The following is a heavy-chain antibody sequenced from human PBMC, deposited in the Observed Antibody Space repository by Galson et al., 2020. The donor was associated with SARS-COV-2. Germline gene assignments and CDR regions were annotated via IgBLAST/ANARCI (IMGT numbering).Heavy chain of an antibody. CDR2: ISAYNGNT. V-gene: IGHV1-18*04. Sequence: ASVKVSCKASGYTFTSYGISWVRQAPGQGLEWMGWISAYNGNTNYAQKLQGRVTMTTDTSTSTAYMELRSLRSDDTAVYYCARYAGTRSSGRGNYYYYGMDVWGQGTTVTVSS. CDR3: ARYAGTRSSGRGNYYYYGMDV. CDR1: GYTFTSYG. D-gene: IGHD3-22*01. J-gene: IGHJ6*02.